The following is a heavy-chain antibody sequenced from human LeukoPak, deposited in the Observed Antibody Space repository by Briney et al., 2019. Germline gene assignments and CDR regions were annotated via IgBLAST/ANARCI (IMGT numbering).Heavy chain of an antibody. D-gene: IGHD1-14*01. V-gene: IGHV1-18*01. Sequence: GASVKVSCKASGYTFTSYGISWVRQAPGQGLEWMGWISAYNGNTNYAQKLQGRVTITADKSTSTAYMELSSLRSEDTAVYYCARAPRGELEPPLYYYYGMDVWGQGTTVTVSS. CDR2: ISAYNGNT. J-gene: IGHJ6*02. CDR3: ARAPRGELEPPLYYYYGMDV. CDR1: GYTFTSYG.